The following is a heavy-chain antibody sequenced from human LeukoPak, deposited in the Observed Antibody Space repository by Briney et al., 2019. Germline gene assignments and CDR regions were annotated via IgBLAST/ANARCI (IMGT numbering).Heavy chain of an antibody. CDR2: IIPILGIA. J-gene: IGHJ4*02. CDR1: GYTFTSYG. V-gene: IGHV1-69*04. D-gene: IGHD4-23*01. Sequence: ASVKVSCKASGYTFTSYGISWVRQAPGQGLEWMGRIIPILGIANYAQKFQGRVTITADKSTSTAYMELSSLRSEDTAVYYCASAPRGGNSEVDWGQGTLVTVSS. CDR3: ASAPRGGNSEVD.